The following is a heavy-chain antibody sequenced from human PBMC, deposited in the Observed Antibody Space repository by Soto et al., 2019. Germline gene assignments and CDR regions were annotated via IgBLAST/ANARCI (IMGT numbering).Heavy chain of an antibody. CDR1: GYTFTSYA. CDR2: INAGNGNT. J-gene: IGHJ4*02. D-gene: IGHD5-12*01. Sequence: GASVKVSCKASGYTFTSYAMHWVRQTPGQRLEWMGWINAGNGNTKYSQKFQGRVTITRDTSASTAYMELSSLRSEDTAVYYCAKDSPIGSTFSGHGDIDSWGQGTQVTVSS. CDR3: AKDSPIGSTFSGHGDIDS. V-gene: IGHV1-3*01.